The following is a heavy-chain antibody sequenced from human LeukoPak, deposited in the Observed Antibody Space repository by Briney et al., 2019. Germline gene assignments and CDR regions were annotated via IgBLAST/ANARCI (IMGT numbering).Heavy chain of an antibody. V-gene: IGHV3-23*01. D-gene: IGHD3-10*01. J-gene: IGHJ6*02. CDR3: AKNLWVRGVISIGTYYYGMDV. CDR2: ISGSGGST. Sequence: PGGSLRLSCAASGFTFSSYGMHWVRQAPGKGLEWVSAISGSGGSTYYADSVKGRFTISRDNSKNTLYLQMNSLRAEDTAVYYCAKNLWVRGVISIGTYYYGMDVWGQGTTVTVSS. CDR1: GFTFSSYG.